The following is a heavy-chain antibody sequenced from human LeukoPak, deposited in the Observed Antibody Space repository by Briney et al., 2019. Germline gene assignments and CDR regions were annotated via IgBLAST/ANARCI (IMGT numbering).Heavy chain of an antibody. CDR1: GFTFSSYA. CDR3: AKDIHGDYGGLDY. J-gene: IGHJ4*02. V-gene: IGHV3-23*01. D-gene: IGHD4-17*01. CDR2: IVISGGST. Sequence: PGGSLRLSCAASGFTFSSYAMSWVRQAPGKGLEWVSTIVISGGSTYYADSVKGRFTISRDNSKNTVYLQMNSLRAEDTAVYYCAKDIHGDYGGLDYWGQGTLVTVSS.